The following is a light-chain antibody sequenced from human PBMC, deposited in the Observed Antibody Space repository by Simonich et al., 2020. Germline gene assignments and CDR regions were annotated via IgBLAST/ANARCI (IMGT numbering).Light chain of an antibody. CDR3: CSYAGSSTVV. Sequence: QSALTQPASVSGSPGQSITISCTGTSSDVGSYNLVSWYQQHPGKAPKLMIYEGCKRPYGVSIRFSGSMSGNTASLTISGLQAEDEADYYCCSYAGSSTVVFGGGTKLTVL. V-gene: IGLV2-23*01. J-gene: IGLJ2*01. CDR2: EGC. CDR1: SSDVGSYNL.